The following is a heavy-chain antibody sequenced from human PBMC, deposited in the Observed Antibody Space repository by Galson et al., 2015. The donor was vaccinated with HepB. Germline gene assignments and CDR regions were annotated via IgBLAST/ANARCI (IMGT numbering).Heavy chain of an antibody. V-gene: IGHV3-21*01. CDR1: GFTFSSYG. Sequence: SLRLSCAASGFTFSSYGMHWVRQAPGKGLEWVSSISGGTSYIYYADSVKGRFTISRDNAKNSLYLQMNSLRADDTAVYYCAKETGRAFDPWGQGTLVTVSS. CDR2: ISGGTSYI. CDR3: AKETGRAFDP. J-gene: IGHJ5*02.